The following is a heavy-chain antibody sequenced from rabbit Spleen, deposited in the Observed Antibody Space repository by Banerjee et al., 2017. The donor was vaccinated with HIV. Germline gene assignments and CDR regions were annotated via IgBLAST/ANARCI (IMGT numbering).Heavy chain of an antibody. D-gene: IGHD1-1*01. V-gene: IGHV1S40*01. CDR3: ARDTSSSFSSYGMDL. CDR2: IHIGASTFT. CDR1: GVSFSGNSY. Sequence: QQLVESGGGLVKPGASLTLTCKASGVSFSGNSYMCWVRQAPGKGLEWIACIHIGASTFTYFASWAKGRFTISKTSSTTVTLQMTTLTAADTATYFCARDTSSSFSSYGMDLWGPGTLVTVS. J-gene: IGHJ6*01.